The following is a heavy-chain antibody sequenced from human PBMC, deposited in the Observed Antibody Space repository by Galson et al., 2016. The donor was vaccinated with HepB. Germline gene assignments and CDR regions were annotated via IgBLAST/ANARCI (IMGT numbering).Heavy chain of an antibody. CDR1: GFIFSNHA. CDR3: VKVVPKTSCSGSSES. J-gene: IGHJ5*02. D-gene: IGHD2-15*01. Sequence: SLRLSCAASGFIFSNHAMMWVRQAPGKGLEYVSSVTGDGDAAYYADSVKGRFTISRDNSKNTLYLQMSSLRPEDTAVYYCVKVVPKTSCSGSSESWGRGTLVTVSS. V-gene: IGHV3-64D*08. CDR2: VTGDGDAA.